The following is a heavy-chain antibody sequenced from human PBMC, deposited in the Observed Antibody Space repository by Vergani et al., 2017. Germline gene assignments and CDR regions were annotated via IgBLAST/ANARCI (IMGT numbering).Heavy chain of an antibody. D-gene: IGHD2-2*01. CDR1: GFTFSSYS. Sequence: EVQLVESGGGLVQPGGSLRLSCAASGFTFSSYSMNWVRQAPGKGLEWVSYISSSSSTIYYADSVKGRFTISRDNAKNSLYLQMNSLRAEDTAVYYCASDPDCISTSSYSPYNWNSRRGNFDYWGQGTLVTVSS. V-gene: IGHV3-48*01. CDR2: ISSSSSTI. CDR3: ASDPDCISTSSYSPYNWNSRRGNFDY. J-gene: IGHJ4*02.